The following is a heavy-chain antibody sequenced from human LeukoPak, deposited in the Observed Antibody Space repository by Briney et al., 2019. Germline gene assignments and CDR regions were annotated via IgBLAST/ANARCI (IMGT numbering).Heavy chain of an antibody. CDR3: AKQRRDGYNYFDY. V-gene: IGHV4-39*01. J-gene: IGHJ4*02. Sequence: SETLSLTCTVSGGSISSSSYYWGWIRQPPGKGLEWIGSIYYSGSTYYNPSLKSRVTISVDTSKNQFSLKLSSVTAADTAVYYCAKQRRDGYNYFDYWGQGTLVTVSS. CDR1: GGSISSSSYY. CDR2: IYYSGST. D-gene: IGHD5-24*01.